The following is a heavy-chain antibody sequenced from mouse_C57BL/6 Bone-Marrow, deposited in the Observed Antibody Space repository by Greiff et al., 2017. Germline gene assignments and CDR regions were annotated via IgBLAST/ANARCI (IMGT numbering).Heavy chain of an antibody. CDR2: ISYDGSN. CDR1: GYSITSGYY. CDR3: ARDEGYGVGY. J-gene: IGHJ2*01. D-gene: IGHD1-1*01. V-gene: IGHV3-6*01. Sequence: EVQLQQSGPGLVKPSQSLSLTCSVTGYSITSGYYWNWIRQFPGNKLEWMGYISYDGSNNYNPSLKNRISITRDTSKNQFFLKLNSVTTEDTATYYCARDEGYGVGYWGQGTTLTVSS.